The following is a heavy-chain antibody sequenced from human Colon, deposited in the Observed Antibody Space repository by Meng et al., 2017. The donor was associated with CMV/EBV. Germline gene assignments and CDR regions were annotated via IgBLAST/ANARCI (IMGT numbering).Heavy chain of an antibody. D-gene: IGHD6-19*01. V-gene: IGHV3-23*01. CDR2: ITDSGGYA. Sequence: QLLGSGGGLVPPGGSLRLSCAASGFTFSSFAMSWVRQAPGKGPEWVSFITDSGGYADYIDSVKGRFTISRDNSKNTVYLQINSLRAEDTAVYYCVKDGGWLATYWGQGTLVTVSS. CDR3: VKDGGWLATY. CDR1: GFTFSSFA. J-gene: IGHJ4*02.